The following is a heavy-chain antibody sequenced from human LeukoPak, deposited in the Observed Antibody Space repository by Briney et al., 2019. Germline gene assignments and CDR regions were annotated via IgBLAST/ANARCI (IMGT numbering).Heavy chain of an antibody. CDR1: GGTFSSYA. CDR3: AREIVGATTTVGKGAFDI. Sequence: ASVKVSCKASGGTFSSYAISWVRQAPGQGLEWMGGIIPIFGTANYAQKFQGRVTITADESTSTAYMELSSLRSEDTAVYYCAREIVGATTTVGKGAFDIWGQGTIVTVSS. J-gene: IGHJ3*02. CDR2: IIPIFGTA. V-gene: IGHV1-69*13. D-gene: IGHD1-26*01.